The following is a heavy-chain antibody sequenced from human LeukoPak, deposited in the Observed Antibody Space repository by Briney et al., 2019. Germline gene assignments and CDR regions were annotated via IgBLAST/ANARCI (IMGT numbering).Heavy chain of an antibody. Sequence: PGGSLRLSCAASGFTSSSYAMSWIRQPPGKGLEWIAYISYSGSTNYNPSLKSRVTISVDTSKNQFLLKLSSVTAADTAVYYCARGRSSDSYAMDVWGQGTTVTVSS. D-gene: IGHD2-15*01. J-gene: IGHJ6*02. CDR1: GFTSSSYA. CDR2: ISYSGST. V-gene: IGHV4-59*01. CDR3: ARGRSSDSYAMDV.